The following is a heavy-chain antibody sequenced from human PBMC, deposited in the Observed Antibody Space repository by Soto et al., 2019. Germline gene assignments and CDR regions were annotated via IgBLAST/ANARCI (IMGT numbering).Heavy chain of an antibody. V-gene: IGHV1-69*02. CDR1: GGTFSSYT. CDR3: ASASGYDELGHGSTFGLPHFPDD. J-gene: IGHJ4*02. Sequence: GASVKVSCKASGGTFSSYTISWVRQAPGQGLEWMGRIIPILGIANYAQKFQGRVTITADKSTSTAYMELSSLRSEDTAVYYCASASGYDELGHGSTFGLPHFPDDWGQGTLVTVAS. D-gene: IGHD5-12*01. CDR2: IIPILGIA.